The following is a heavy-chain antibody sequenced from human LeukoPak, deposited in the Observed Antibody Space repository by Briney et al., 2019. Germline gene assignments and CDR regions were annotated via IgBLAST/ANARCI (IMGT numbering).Heavy chain of an antibody. V-gene: IGHV4-59*01. CDR1: GGSISTYY. D-gene: IGHD5-18*01. J-gene: IGHJ4*02. CDR2: IYYSGST. CDR3: ARGSRGYSYGYNDY. Sequence: SETLSLTCTVSGGSISTYYWSWIRQPPGKGLEWIGYIYYSGSTNYNPSLKSRVTIPVDTSKNQFSLKLSSVTAADTAFYYCARGSRGYSYGYNDYWGQGTLVTVSS.